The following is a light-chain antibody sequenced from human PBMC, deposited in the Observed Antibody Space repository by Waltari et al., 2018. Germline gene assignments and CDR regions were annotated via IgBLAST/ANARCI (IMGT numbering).Light chain of an antibody. CDR2: AAS. Sequence: DIQGTQSPPSLPVSVGDRVTITCRTSQNNSNFLIWYQQQPGTDPSLLIYAASNLQRELPARFRGRGSGTDFTLTISSLQPDDFATYDCQQTYITPLIVGPGTSV. CDR3: QQTYITPLI. CDR1: QNNSNF. J-gene: IGKJ3*01. V-gene: IGKV1-39*01.